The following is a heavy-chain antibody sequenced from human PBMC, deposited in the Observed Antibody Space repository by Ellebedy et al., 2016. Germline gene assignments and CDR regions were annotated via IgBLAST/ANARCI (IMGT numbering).Heavy chain of an antibody. Sequence: SETLSLTCTVSGGSISSHYWSWIRQPPGKRLEWIAYIFYTGRTNYNPSLESRVTMSVDTSKNQFSLNLNSVTAADTAVYYCARGGYFDYWGQGTLVTVSS. CDR2: IFYTGRT. CDR1: GGSISSHY. J-gene: IGHJ4*02. D-gene: IGHD3-22*01. V-gene: IGHV4-59*11. CDR3: ARGGYFDY.